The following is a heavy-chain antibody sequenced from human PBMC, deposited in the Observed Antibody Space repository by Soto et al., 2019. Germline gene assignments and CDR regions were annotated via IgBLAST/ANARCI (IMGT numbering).Heavy chain of an antibody. CDR2: IYSGGSS. Sequence: GGSLRLSCAASGFTVNSNYMTWVRQAPGKGLEWVSLIYSGGSSYYADSVKGRFTISRDNSKNTLFLQMNSLRAEDTAVYYCGRDSSDYEGIFDYWGQGTPVTVSS. CDR3: GRDSSDYEGIFDY. CDR1: GFTVNSNY. J-gene: IGHJ4*02. V-gene: IGHV3-53*01. D-gene: IGHD4-17*01.